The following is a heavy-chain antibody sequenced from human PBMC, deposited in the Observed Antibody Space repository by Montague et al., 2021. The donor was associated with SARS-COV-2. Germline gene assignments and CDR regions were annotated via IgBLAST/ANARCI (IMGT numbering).Heavy chain of an antibody. Sequence: SETLSPTCTVSGGSISNYYWSWIRQPRGRGLEWIGYIYYSGSTDXSPSLKSRVTISLDTSKNQFSLKVTSVTAADTAVYYCARGGGYYNYGLDVWGPGTTVTVSS. CDR3: ARGGGYYNYGLDV. V-gene: IGHV4-59*01. CDR1: GGSISNYY. CDR2: IYYSGST. J-gene: IGHJ6*02. D-gene: IGHD3-22*01.